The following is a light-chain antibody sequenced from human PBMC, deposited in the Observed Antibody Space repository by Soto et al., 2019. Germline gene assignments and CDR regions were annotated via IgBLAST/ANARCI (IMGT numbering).Light chain of an antibody. CDR1: QSISNY. J-gene: IGKJ3*01. V-gene: IGKV1-39*01. CDR2: AAS. CDR3: QQSYSTPLT. Sequence: DIQMTQSPSSLSASVGDRVTITCRASQSISNYLNWYQQKPGKAPKLLIYAASSLQGDVPSRFSGSGSGTDFTLTISSRQPDDFATYYCQQSYSTPLTFGPGTKVDIK.